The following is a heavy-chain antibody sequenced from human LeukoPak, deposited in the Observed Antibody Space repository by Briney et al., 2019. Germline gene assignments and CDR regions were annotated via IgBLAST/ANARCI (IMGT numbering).Heavy chain of an antibody. D-gene: IGHD4-17*01. CDR3: AKDGWVTTTTREDY. V-gene: IGHV3-23*01. CDR1: GFSFSTSA. J-gene: IGHJ4*02. Sequence: GGSLRLSCAASGFSFSTSAMSWVRQAPGKGLEWVSTISGGGSTTFYVDSVKGRFTISRDNSKNTLYLQMNSLRAEDTALYYCAKDGWVTTTTREDYWGQGTLVTVSS. CDR2: ISGGGSTT.